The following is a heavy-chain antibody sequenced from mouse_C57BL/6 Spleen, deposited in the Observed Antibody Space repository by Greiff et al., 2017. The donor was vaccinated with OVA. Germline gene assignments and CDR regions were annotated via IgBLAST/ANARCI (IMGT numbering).Heavy chain of an antibody. CDR3: ARLYDYDWFAY. CDR2: ISDGGSYT. J-gene: IGHJ3*01. D-gene: IGHD2-4*01. V-gene: IGHV5-4*03. CDR1: GFTFSSYA. Sequence: DVKLVESGGGLVKPGGSLKLSCAASGFTFSSYAMSWVRQTPEKRLEWVATISDGGSYTYYPDNVKGRFTISRDNAKNNLYLQMSHLKSEDTAMYYCARLYDYDWFAYWGQGTLVTVSA.